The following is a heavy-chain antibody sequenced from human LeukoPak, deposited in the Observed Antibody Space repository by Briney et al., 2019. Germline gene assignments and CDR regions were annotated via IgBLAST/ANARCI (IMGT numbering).Heavy chain of an antibody. CDR1: GYTFTSYG. CDR3: ARSTYYDFWSGYSNYYYGMDV. D-gene: IGHD3-3*01. J-gene: IGHJ6*02. CDR2: ISAYNGNT. V-gene: IGHV1-18*01. Sequence: ASVKVSCKASGYTFTSYGISWVRQAPGQGLEWMGWISAYNGNTNYAQKLQGRVTMTTDTSTSTAYMELRSLRSDDTAVYYCARSTYYDFWSGYSNYYYGMDVWGQGTTVTVPS.